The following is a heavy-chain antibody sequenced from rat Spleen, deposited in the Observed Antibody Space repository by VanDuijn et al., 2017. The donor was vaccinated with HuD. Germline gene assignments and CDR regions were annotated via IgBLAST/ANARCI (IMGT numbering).Heavy chain of an antibody. CDR2: MWGGGST. Sequence: QVQLMESGPGLVQPSETLSLTCTVSGFSLTTHSVHWVRQPPGKGPAWMGVMWGGGSTEYNSVLKYRLSISRDTSKNHIFLKMNSLQSEDTATYHCARAPGNGYVMDAWGQGASVTVSS. J-gene: IGHJ4*01. V-gene: IGHV2-45*01. D-gene: IGHD5-1*01. CDR3: ARAPGNGYVMDA. CDR1: GFSLTTHS.